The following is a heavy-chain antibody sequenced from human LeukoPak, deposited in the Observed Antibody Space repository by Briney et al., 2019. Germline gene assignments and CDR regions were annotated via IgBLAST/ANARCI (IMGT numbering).Heavy chain of an antibody. V-gene: IGHV4-59*01. J-gene: IGHJ6*03. CDR2: IYYSGST. CDR3: AREGRYRYGYNEYHSYMDI. CDR1: GGSISSYY. D-gene: IGHD5-24*01. Sequence: SETLSLTCTVSGGSISSYYWSWIRQPPGKGLEWIGYIYYSGSTNYNPSLKSRVTISVDTSKNQFSLKLSSVTAAETAVYYCAREGRYRYGYNEYHSYMDIWGRGTTVTVSS.